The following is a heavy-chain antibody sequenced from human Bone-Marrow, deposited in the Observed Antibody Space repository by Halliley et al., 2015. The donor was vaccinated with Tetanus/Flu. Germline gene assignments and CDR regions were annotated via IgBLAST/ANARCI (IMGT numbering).Heavy chain of an antibody. CDR1: GFIFSPYW. CDR2: IKEDGSEK. Sequence: SLRLSCAASGFIFSPYWMSWVLQAPGKGLEWVANIKEDGSEKYYVDSVKGRFTISRDNAKNSLYLQMNSLRAEDTAVYYCASSNNGWGSDYYGLYVWGQGTTVSVS. D-gene: IGHD6-19*01. V-gene: IGHV3-7*03. J-gene: IGHJ6*02. CDR3: ASSNNGWGSDYYGLYV.